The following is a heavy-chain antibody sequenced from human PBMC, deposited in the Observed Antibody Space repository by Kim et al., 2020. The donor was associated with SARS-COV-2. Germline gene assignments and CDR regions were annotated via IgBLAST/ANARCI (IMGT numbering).Heavy chain of an antibody. CDR3: ARDLAAAGSYYYYGMDV. V-gene: IGHV3-21*01. J-gene: IGHJ6*02. D-gene: IGHD6-13*01. CDR1: GFTFSSYS. CDR2: ISSSSSYI. Sequence: GGSLRLSCAASGFTFSSYSMNWVRQAPGKGLEWVSSISSSSSYIYYADSVKGRFTISRDNAKNSLYLQMNSLRAEDTAVYYCARDLAAAGSYYYYGMDVWGQGTTGTVSS.